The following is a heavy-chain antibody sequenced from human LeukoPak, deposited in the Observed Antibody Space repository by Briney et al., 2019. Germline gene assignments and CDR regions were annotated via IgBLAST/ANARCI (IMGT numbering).Heavy chain of an antibody. CDR2: IYSGGGT. J-gene: IGHJ4*02. D-gene: IGHD4-17*01. CDR1: GFTVSSNY. CDR3: ARGFRSVTTWGYFDY. Sequence: PGGSLRLSCAASGFTVSSNYVSWVRQAPGKGLEWVSLIYSGGGTYYADSVKGRLTISRDNSRNTLSLQMNSLRVDDTAVYYCARGFRSVTTWGYFDYWGQGALVTVSS. V-gene: IGHV3-66*01.